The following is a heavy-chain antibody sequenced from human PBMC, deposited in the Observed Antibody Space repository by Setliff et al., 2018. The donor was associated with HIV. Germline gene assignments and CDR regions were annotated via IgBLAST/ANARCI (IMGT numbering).Heavy chain of an antibody. Sequence: ASVKVPCKASGYTFTSYYIYWVRQAPGQGLEWMGIINPTGGKTNYAQKFQGRVTMTRDTSTSTVYMELSSLRSEDTAVYYCAGEGDPFGAAAYNWFDPWGQGTRVTVSS. CDR2: INPTGGKT. V-gene: IGHV1-46*01. D-gene: IGHD3-3*01. J-gene: IGHJ5*02. CDR3: AGEGDPFGAAAYNWFDP. CDR1: GYTFTSYY.